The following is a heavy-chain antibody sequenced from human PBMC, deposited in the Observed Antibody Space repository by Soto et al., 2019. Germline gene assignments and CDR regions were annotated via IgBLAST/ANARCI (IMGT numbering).Heavy chain of an antibody. CDR3: ARDPKRRDGYNFDS. CDR1: GFIFTDYS. V-gene: IGHV3-11*01. J-gene: IGHJ4*02. CDR2: ISNGDENT. Sequence: QVQLVESGGGLVEPGGSLRLSCSASGFIFTDYSMTWIRQAPGKGLEWVSYISNGDENTQYADSVKGRFSVSRDNAKKVLLPQMNSLRVDDTAVYYCARDPKRRDGYNFDSWGRGALVTVSS. D-gene: IGHD5-12*01.